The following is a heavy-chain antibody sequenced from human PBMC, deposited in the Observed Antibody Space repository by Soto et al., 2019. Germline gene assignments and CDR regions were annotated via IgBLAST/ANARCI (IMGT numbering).Heavy chain of an antibody. V-gene: IGHV4-34*01. CDR2: INHSGST. Sequence: QVHLQQWGAGLLKPSETLSLTCAVYGGSFSGYYWSWIRQPPGKGLEWIGEINHSGSTNYNPSLKSRVSISVGTSNNPFSLKLSSVTAADTAVYYCASGRGDGYNQPWYFDLWGRGTLVTVSS. J-gene: IGHJ2*01. CDR3: ASGRGDGYNQPWYFDL. D-gene: IGHD3-10*01. CDR1: GGSFSGYY.